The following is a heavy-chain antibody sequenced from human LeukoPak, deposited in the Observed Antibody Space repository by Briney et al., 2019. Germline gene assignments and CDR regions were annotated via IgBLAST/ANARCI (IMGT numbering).Heavy chain of an antibody. V-gene: IGHV5-51*01. CDR2: IYPGDSDT. CDR3: ARRGEAMDPFDY. CDR1: GYSFTSYW. D-gene: IGHD5-18*01. Sequence: GESLKISCKDSGYSFTSYWIGWVRQMPGKGPEWMGIIYPGDSDTRYSPSFQGQVTISADKSINTAYLQWSSLKASGTAIYYCARRGEAMDPFDYWGQGTLVTVSS. J-gene: IGHJ4*02.